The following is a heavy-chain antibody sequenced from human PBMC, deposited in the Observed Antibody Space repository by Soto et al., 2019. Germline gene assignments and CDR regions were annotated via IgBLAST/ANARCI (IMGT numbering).Heavy chain of an antibody. V-gene: IGHV4-34*01. D-gene: IGHD6-19*01. CDR2: INHSGST. CDR3: ARELGWASSGWFGSGYYYGMDV. CDR1: GGSFSGYY. Sequence: PSETLSLTCAVYGGSFSGYYWSWIRQPPGKGLEWIGEINHSGSTNYNPSLKSRVTISVDTSKNQFSLKLSSVTAADTAVYYCARELGWASSGWFGSGYYYGMDVWGQGTTVTVSS. J-gene: IGHJ6*02.